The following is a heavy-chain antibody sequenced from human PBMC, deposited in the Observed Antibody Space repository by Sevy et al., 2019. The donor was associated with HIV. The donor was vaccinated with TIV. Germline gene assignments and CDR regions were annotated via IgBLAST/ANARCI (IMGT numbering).Heavy chain of an antibody. Sequence: GGSLRLSCAASGFTFFSHVMSWVRQAPGKGLEWVSGLSGGGGTTYYADSVKGRFSISRDNSKNKLYLQMSSLRIEDTAVYYCATGTTDSSISWVFDVWGQGTMVTVSS. D-gene: IGHD6-13*01. CDR3: ATGTTDSSISWVFDV. CDR2: LSGGGGTT. CDR1: GFTFFSHV. J-gene: IGHJ3*01. V-gene: IGHV3-23*01.